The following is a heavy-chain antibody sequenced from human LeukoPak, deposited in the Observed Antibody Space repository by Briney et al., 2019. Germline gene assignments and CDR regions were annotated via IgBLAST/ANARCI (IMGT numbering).Heavy chain of an antibody. V-gene: IGHV4-59*12. D-gene: IGHD3-10*01. Sequence: SETLSLTCTVSGGSISSYYWSWIRQPPGKGLEWIGYIYYSGSTNYNPSLKSRVTISVDTSKNQFSLKLSSVTAADTAVYYCASVTYYYGSGSHYYFDYWGQGTLVTVSS. CDR2: IYYSGST. J-gene: IGHJ4*02. CDR1: GGSISSYY. CDR3: ASVTYYYGSGSHYYFDY.